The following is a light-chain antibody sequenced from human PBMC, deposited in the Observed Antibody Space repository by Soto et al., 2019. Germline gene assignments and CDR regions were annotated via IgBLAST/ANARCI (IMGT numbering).Light chain of an antibody. CDR2: EVS. CDR1: SSDVGDNY. Sequence: QSALTQPPSASGSPGQSVTISCTGTSSDVGDNYVSWYQQHLGKAPKLIIYEVSQRPSGVPDRFSGSKSGTSATLGITGLQTGDEADYYCGTWDSSLSAGVFGGGTKLTVL. CDR3: GTWDSSLSAGV. J-gene: IGLJ3*02. V-gene: IGLV2-8*01.